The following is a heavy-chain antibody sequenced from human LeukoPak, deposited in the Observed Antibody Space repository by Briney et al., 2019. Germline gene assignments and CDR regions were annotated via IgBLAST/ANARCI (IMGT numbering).Heavy chain of an antibody. CDR2: ISSSSSYI. Sequence: GGSLRLSCAASGFTFSSYTMNWVRQAPGKGLEWVSSISSSSSYIYYADSVKGRLTISRDNAKNSLYLQMNSLRAEDTAVYYCARDPTPRYCSGGSCYTHYGMDIWGQGTTVTVSS. CDR1: GFTFSSYT. CDR3: ARDPTPRYCSGGSCYTHYGMDI. V-gene: IGHV3-21*01. J-gene: IGHJ6*02. D-gene: IGHD2-15*01.